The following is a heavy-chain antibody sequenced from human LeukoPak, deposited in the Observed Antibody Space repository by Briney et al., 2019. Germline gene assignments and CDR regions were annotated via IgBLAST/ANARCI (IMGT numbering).Heavy chain of an antibody. CDR3: SEGYFEPFDH. D-gene: IGHD2/OR15-2a*01. CDR2: LSYTGKT. CDR1: GASVSTSH. J-gene: IGHJ4*02. V-gene: IGHV4-59*02. Sequence: SETLSLTCVVSGASVSTSHWNWIRQLPGQGLEWIGCLSYTGKTDYNPSLTSRVTISLDTSKSQVSLKLRSVTAADTAVYYCSEGYFEPFDHWGQGTLVTVSS.